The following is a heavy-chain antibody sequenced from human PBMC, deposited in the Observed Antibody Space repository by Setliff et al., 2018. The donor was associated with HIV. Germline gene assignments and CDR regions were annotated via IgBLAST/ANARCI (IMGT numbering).Heavy chain of an antibody. J-gene: IGHJ4*02. CDR1: GGSISSGGYY. CDR3: ARGTLYYYDTGGYSYFDY. D-gene: IGHD3-22*01. Sequence: SETLSLTCTVSGGSISSGGYYWSWIRQHPGKGLEWIGYIYYSGSNYSNPFLKSRVTISVGTSKNQFSLKLSSVTAADTAVFSCARGTLYYYDTGGYSYFDYWGQGTLVTV. V-gene: IGHV4-31*03. CDR2: IYYSGSN.